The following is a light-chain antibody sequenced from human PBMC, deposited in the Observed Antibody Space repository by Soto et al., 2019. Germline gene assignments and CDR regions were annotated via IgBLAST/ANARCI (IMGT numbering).Light chain of an antibody. CDR2: GAS. Sequence: EIVLTQSPGTLSLSPGERATLSCRASQSVSSSYLAWYQHKPGQAPRLLICGASSRATGIPDRFSGSGSGTDFTVTISRVEPEDFAVYYCQQYGSSPRTFGRGNKVEIK. J-gene: IGKJ1*01. CDR3: QQYGSSPRT. V-gene: IGKV3-20*01. CDR1: QSVSSSY.